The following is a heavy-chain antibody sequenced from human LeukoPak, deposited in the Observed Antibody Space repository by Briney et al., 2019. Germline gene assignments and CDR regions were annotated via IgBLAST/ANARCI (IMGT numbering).Heavy chain of an antibody. CDR1: GFTFDDYS. CDR2: ISWDGGSI. CDR3: AKSNSGWYRGGFEDY. V-gene: IGHV3-43*01. D-gene: IGHD6-19*01. Sequence: PGGSLRLSCEASGFTFDDYSMHWVRQAPGKGLEWVSLISWDGGSIHYADSVKGRFTISRDNSKKSLYLQMNSLRTEDTALYYCAKSNSGWYRGGFEDYWGQGTLVTVSS. J-gene: IGHJ4*02.